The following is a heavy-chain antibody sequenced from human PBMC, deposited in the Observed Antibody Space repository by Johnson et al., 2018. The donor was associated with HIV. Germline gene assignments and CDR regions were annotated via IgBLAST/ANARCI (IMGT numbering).Heavy chain of an antibody. D-gene: IGHD1-26*01. J-gene: IGHJ3*02. V-gene: IGHV3-30-3*01. CDR2: ISYDGSNK. CDR3: AKDTTSDLGGNYYASSSDAYDM. CDR1: GFTFSSYA. Sequence: QMLLVESGGGVVQPGRSLRLSCAASGFTFSSYAMHWVRQAPGKGLEWVAVISYDGSNKYYADSVKGRFTISRDNSKNTLYLQVNSLRAEDTALYYCAKDTTSDLGGNYYASSSDAYDMWGQGTMVTVSS.